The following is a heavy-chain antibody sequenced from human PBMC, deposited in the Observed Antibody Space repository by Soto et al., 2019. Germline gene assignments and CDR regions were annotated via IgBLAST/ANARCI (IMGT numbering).Heavy chain of an antibody. Sequence: SETLSLTCTVSGGSISSSSYYWGWIRQPPGKGLEWIGSIYYSGSTYYNPSLKSRVTISVDTSKNQFSLKLSSVTAADTAVYYCARPDRDGYNYDYWGQGSLVT. CDR3: ARPDRDGYNYDY. J-gene: IGHJ4*01. D-gene: IGHD5-12*01. CDR1: GGSISSSSYY. CDR2: IYYSGST. V-gene: IGHV4-39*01.